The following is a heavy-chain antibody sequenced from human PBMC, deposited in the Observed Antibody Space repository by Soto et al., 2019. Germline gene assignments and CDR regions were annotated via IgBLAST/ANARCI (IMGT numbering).Heavy chain of an antibody. V-gene: IGHV1-18*01. CDR1: GYTFTSYG. J-gene: IGHJ6*02. CDR2: ISAYNGNT. D-gene: IGHD2-2*01. Sequence: ASVKVSCKASGYTFTSYGTSWVRQAPGQGLEWMGWISAYNGNTNYAQKLQGRVTMTTDTSTSTAYMELRSLRSDDTAVYYCAREVYCSSTSCFDYYYYGMDVWGQGTTVTVSS. CDR3: AREVYCSSTSCFDYYYYGMDV.